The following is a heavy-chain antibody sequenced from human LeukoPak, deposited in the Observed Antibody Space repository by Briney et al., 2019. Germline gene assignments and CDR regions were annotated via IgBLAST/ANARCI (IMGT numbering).Heavy chain of an antibody. CDR1: GFTFSSYS. Sequence: AGGSLRLSCAASGFTFSSYSMNWVRQAPGKGLEWVAFIRYDGSKKYYTDSVQGRFTISRDNSKNTLYLQMNSLRAEDTAVYYCASPGASWDYYCMDVWGKGTTVTISS. J-gene: IGHJ6*03. V-gene: IGHV3-30*02. D-gene: IGHD1-26*01. CDR2: IRYDGSKK. CDR3: ASPGASWDYYCMDV.